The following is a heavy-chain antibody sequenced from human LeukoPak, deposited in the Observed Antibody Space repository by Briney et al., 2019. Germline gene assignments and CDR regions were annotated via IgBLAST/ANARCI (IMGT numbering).Heavy chain of an antibody. CDR2: IYHSGST. CDR3: ASAACGGNPIDY. J-gene: IGHJ4*02. Sequence: PSETLSLTCAVSGGSISSGGYSWSWIRQPPGKGLEWIGYIYHSGSTYYNPSLKSRVTISVDRSKNQFSLKLSSVTAADTAVYYCASAACGGNPIDYWGQGTLVTVSS. D-gene: IGHD4-23*01. CDR1: GGSISSGGYS. V-gene: IGHV4-30-2*01.